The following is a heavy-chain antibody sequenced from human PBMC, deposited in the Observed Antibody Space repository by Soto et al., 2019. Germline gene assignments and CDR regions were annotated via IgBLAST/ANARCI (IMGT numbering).Heavy chain of an antibody. J-gene: IGHJ4*02. D-gene: IGHD3-10*01. Sequence: QVTLKESGPVLVKPTETLTLTCTVSGFSLSNARMGVSWIRQPPGKALEWLAHIFSNDEKSYSKSLKSRLTISKDTSKSQVVLTMTNMDPVDTATYDCARIGYGSGSEGYWGQGTLVTVSS. V-gene: IGHV2-26*01. CDR3: ARIGYGSGSEGY. CDR2: IFSNDEK. CDR1: GFSLSNARMG.